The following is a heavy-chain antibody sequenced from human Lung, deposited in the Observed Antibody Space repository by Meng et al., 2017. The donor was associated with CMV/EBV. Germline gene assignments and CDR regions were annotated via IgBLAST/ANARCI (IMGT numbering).Heavy chain of an antibody. CDR1: GITVRTNY. V-gene: IGHV3-53*01. J-gene: IGHJ4*02. CDR2: IYTGDDT. CDR3: ARSYYYDSSGYYYPFDY. D-gene: IGHD3-22*01. Sequence: GGSXRLXCTASGITVRTNYMSWVRQAPGKGLEWVSSIYTGDDTYYADSVKGRFSISRDNSKNTLYLQMNSLRAEDTAVYYCARSYYYDSSGYYYPFDYWVQGTLVTVTS.